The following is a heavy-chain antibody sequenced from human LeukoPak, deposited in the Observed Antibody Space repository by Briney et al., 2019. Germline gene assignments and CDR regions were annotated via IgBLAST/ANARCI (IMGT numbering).Heavy chain of an antibody. D-gene: IGHD2-8*01. CDR3: AKSPQGVYVYYFDY. J-gene: IGHJ4*02. CDR2: ISGSGGST. V-gene: IGHV3-23*01. Sequence: GGSLRLSCAASGFTFSSYAMSWVRQAPGKGLEWVSAISGSGGSTYYADSVKGRFTISRDNFKNTLYLQMNSLRAEDTAVYYCAKSPQGVYVYYFDYWGQGTLVTVSS. CDR1: GFTFSSYA.